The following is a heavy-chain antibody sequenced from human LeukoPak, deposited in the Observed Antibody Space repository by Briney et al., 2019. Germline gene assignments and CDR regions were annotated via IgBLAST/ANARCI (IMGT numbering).Heavy chain of an antibody. CDR1: GYTFTGYY. CDR3: ARGGVAATYPYYYYMDV. D-gene: IGHD2-15*01. V-gene: IGHV1-8*03. J-gene: IGHJ6*03. Sequence: ASVKVSCKASGYTFTGYYMHWVRQAPGQGLEWMGWMNPNSGNTGYAQKFQGRVTITRNTSISTAYMELSSLRSEDTAVYYCARGGVAATYPYYYYMDVWGKGTTVTVSS. CDR2: MNPNSGNT.